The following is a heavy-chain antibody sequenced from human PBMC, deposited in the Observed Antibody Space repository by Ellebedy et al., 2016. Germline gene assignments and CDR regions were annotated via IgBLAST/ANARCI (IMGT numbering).Heavy chain of an antibody. CDR1: GGTFSSYA. CDR3: ASYWVRGAIRGNYYYGMDV. Sequence: SVKVSCXASGGTFSSYAISWVRQAPGQGLEWMGGIIPIFGTANYAQKFQGRVTITADKSTSTAYMELSSLRSEDTAVYYCASYWVRGAIRGNYYYGMDVWGQGTTVTVSS. CDR2: IIPIFGTA. V-gene: IGHV1-69*06. D-gene: IGHD3-10*02. J-gene: IGHJ6*02.